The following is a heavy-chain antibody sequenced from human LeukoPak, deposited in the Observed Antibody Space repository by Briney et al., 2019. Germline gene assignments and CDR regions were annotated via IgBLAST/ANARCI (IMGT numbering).Heavy chain of an antibody. CDR3: ARHPERRYYVGDHFDY. Sequence: GGSLRLSCAASGFTFSSYWMHWVRQAPGKGLVWVSRINSDGSSTSYADSVKGRFTISRDNAKNTLYLQMNSLRAEDTAVYYCARHPERRYYVGDHFDYRGQGTLVTVSS. J-gene: IGHJ4*02. D-gene: IGHD1-26*01. CDR1: GFTFSSYW. CDR2: INSDGSST. V-gene: IGHV3-74*01.